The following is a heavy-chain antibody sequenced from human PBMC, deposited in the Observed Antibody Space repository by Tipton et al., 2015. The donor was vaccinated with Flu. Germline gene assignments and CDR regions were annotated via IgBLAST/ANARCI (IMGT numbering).Heavy chain of an antibody. J-gene: IGHJ4*02. V-gene: IGHV3-21*01. D-gene: IGHD4-17*01. CDR3: ARGRRYGDYIVDY. Sequence: SLRLSCAASGFTFSSYSMNWVRQAPGKGLEWVSSISSSSSYIYYAESVKGRFTISRDNAKNSLYLQMNSLRAEETAVYYCARGRRYGDYIVDYWGQGTLFTVSS. CDR2: ISSSSSYI. CDR1: GFTFSSYS.